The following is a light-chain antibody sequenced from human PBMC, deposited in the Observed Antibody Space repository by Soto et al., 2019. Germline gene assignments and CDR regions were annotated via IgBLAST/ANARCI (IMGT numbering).Light chain of an antibody. V-gene: IGKV1-5*01. CDR2: EAS. CDR3: QQYNSYSWT. Sequence: IQMTQSPSTLSASIGDRVTITCRASQSIGRWLAWFQQKPGKAPNLLIYEASSLQSGVPSRFSGSGSGTEFTLTTSSLQPDDVATYSCQQYNSYSWTFGQGTKVDIK. CDR1: QSIGRW. J-gene: IGKJ1*01.